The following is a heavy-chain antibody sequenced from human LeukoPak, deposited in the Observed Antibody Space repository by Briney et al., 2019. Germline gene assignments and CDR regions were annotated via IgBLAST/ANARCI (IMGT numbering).Heavy chain of an antibody. D-gene: IGHD6-13*01. CDR1: GFTFSNYG. V-gene: IGHV3-30*02. Sequence: GGSLRLSCAASGFTFSNYGMHWVRQTPSKGLEWVAFIRYDGSNKYYGDSVKGRFTISRDNSKNTLYLQMNSLRAEDTALYYCAKARRYSSYDAFDMWGQGTMVTVSS. CDR2: IRYDGSNK. J-gene: IGHJ3*02. CDR3: AKARRYSSYDAFDM.